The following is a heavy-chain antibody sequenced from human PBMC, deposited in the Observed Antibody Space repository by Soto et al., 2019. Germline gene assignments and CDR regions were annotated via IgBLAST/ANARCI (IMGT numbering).Heavy chain of an antibody. CDR3: ARDRHGMDV. J-gene: IGHJ6*02. CDR2: IGIAGDT. CDR1: GFSFSDYD. V-gene: IGHV3-13*01. Sequence: DVQLVESGGTLVQPGGSLRLSCAASGFSFSDYDMHWVGQATGKGLEWVSGIGIAGDTYYTGSVKGRFTISRENAKNSLYLQMNSLRAGDTAVYYCARDRHGMDVWGQGTTVTVSS.